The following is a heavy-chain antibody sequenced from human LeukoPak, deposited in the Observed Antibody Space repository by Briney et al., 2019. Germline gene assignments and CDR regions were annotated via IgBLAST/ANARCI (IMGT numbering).Heavy chain of an antibody. V-gene: IGHV4-34*01. CDR3: ARQPTAATSNSFHYYYGMDV. CDR2: INHSGST. CDR1: GGSFSGYY. Sequence: PSETLSLTCAVYGGSFSGYYWSWIRQPPGKGLEWIGEINHSGSTNYNPSLKSRVTISVDTSKNQFSLKLSSVTAADTAVYYCARQPTAATSNSFHYYYGMDVWGQGTTVTVSS. D-gene: IGHD2-21*02. J-gene: IGHJ6*02.